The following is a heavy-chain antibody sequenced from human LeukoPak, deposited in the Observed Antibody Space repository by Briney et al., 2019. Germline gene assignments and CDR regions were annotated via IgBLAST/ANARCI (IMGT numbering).Heavy chain of an antibody. Sequence: HPGGSLRLSCATSGFTFSSYGMHWVRQAPGKGLEWVAFIRYDGSNKYYADSVKGRFTISRDNSKNTLYLQMNSLRAEDTAVYYCATFCGGDCYSGLTPDYWGQGTLVTVSS. D-gene: IGHD2-21*02. CDR1: GFTFSSYG. CDR2: IRYDGSNK. J-gene: IGHJ4*02. V-gene: IGHV3-30*02. CDR3: ATFCGGDCYSGLTPDY.